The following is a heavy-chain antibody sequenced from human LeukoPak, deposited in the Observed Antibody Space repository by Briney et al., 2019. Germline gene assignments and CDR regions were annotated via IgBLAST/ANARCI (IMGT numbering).Heavy chain of an antibody. D-gene: IGHD3-10*01. CDR3: ARDTAAGNGELNLLR. Sequence: PGGSLRLSCAASGFTVSSSYMNWVRQAPGKGLEWVSVLYSGGFTHYADSVEGRFTTSRDNSKNTLYLQMNSLRAEDTAVYYCARDTAAGNGELNLLRWGQGTLVTVPS. CDR2: LYSGGFT. CDR1: GFTVSSSY. V-gene: IGHV3-66*01. J-gene: IGHJ4*02.